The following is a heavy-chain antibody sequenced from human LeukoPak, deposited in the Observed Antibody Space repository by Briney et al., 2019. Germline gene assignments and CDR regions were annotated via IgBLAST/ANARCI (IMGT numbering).Heavy chain of an antibody. Sequence: MASETLSLTCTVSGGSISSYYWSWIRQPPGKGLEWIGYTYYSGSTNYNPSLKSRVTISVDTSKNQFSLKLSSVTAADTAVYYCARGTPSDWGYYYYMDVWGKGTTVTISS. CDR1: GGSISSYY. CDR2: TYYSGST. D-gene: IGHD3-16*01. CDR3: ARGTPSDWGYYYYMDV. J-gene: IGHJ6*03. V-gene: IGHV4-59*01.